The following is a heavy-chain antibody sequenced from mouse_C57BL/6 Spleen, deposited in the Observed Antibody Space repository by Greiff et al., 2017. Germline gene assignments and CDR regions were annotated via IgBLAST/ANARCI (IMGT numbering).Heavy chain of an antibody. CDR3: ARGSNPLSMDY. CDR1: GYTFTSYW. V-gene: IGHV1-64*01. J-gene: IGHJ4*01. CDR2: IHPNSGST. Sequence: QVQLKQPGAELVKPGASVKLSCKASGYTFTSYWMHWVKQRPGQGLEWIGMIHPNSGSTNYNEKFKSKATLTVDQSSSTAYMQLSSLTSEDSAVYYCARGSNPLSMDYWGQGTSVTVSS. D-gene: IGHD2-5*01.